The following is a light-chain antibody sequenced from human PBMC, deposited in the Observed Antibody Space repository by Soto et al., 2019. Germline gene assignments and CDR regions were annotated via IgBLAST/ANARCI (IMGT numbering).Light chain of an antibody. CDR2: QIS. Sequence: DIVMTQTPLSSPVTLGQPASISCRSSQSLIHSDGKTYLSWLQQRPGQPPRLLIFQISNRFSGVPDRFSGSGAGTDFTLKISRVEAEDVGIYYGMQATQFPWTFGQGTKVEIK. CDR3: MQATQFPWT. J-gene: IGKJ1*01. CDR1: QSLIHSDGKTY. V-gene: IGKV2-24*01.